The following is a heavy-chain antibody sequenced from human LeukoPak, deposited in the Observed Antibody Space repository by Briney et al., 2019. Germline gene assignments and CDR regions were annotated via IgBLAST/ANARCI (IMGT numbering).Heavy chain of an antibody. Sequence: SVKVSCKASGGTFNNYAISWVRQAPGQGLEWVGGIIPIFTTANYAQKFQGRVTITADKSTNTAYMEQSSLRSDDTAVYYCARDKTVPGLFDSWGQGTLVTVSS. CDR3: ARDKTVPGLFDS. CDR2: IIPIFTTA. D-gene: IGHD3-10*01. J-gene: IGHJ4*02. CDR1: GGTFNNYA. V-gene: IGHV1-69*06.